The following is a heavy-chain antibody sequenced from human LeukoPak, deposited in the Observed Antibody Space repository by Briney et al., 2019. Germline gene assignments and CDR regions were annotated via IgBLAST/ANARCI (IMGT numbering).Heavy chain of an antibody. J-gene: IGHJ6*02. CDR3: ARDRLDGQGFYYGMDV. Sequence: PSETLSLTCTVSGGSISSYYWSWIRQPPGKGMEWIGYIYRSGTTNYNPSLKSRVTISVDTSKNQFSLKLRSVTAADTAVYYCARDRLDGQGFYYGMDVWGQGTTVTVSS. CDR1: GGSISSYY. V-gene: IGHV4-59*12. D-gene: IGHD5-24*01. CDR2: IYRSGTT.